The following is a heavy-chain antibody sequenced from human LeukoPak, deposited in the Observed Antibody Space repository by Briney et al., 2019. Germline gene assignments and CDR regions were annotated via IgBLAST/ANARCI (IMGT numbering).Heavy chain of an antibody. CDR2: IIPILGTA. Sequence: GASVKVSCKASGGTFSSYAISWVRQAPGQGLEWMGGIIPILGTANYAQKFQGRVTMTEDTSTDTAYMELSSLRSEDTAVYYCATEWGSGTVWFDPWGQGTLVTVSS. CDR1: GGTFSSYA. CDR3: ATEWGSGTVWFDP. D-gene: IGHD3-10*01. J-gene: IGHJ5*02. V-gene: IGHV1-69*10.